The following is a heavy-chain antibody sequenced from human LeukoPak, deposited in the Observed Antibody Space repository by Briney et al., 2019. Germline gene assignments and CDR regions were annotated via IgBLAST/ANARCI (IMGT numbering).Heavy chain of an antibody. V-gene: IGHV3-48*01. J-gene: IGHJ4*02. CDR1: GFTFSSYS. CDR2: ISSSSSTT. Sequence: GGSLRLSCAASGFTFSSYSMNWARQAPGKGLEWVSYISSSSSTTYYADSVKGRFTISRDNSKNTLYLQMNSLRAEDTAVYYCAKIQGRWLQHTFDYWGQGSLVTVSS. D-gene: IGHD5-24*01. CDR3: AKIQGRWLQHTFDY.